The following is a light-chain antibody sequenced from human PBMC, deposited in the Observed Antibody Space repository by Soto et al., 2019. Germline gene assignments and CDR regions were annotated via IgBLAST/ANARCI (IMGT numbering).Light chain of an antibody. J-gene: IGKJ4*01. CDR2: GTS. CDR1: QSISSN. V-gene: IGKV3-15*01. CDR3: QHYNHWPLT. Sequence: EIVMTQSPATLSVSPGERATLSCRASQSISSNLAWYQQKPGQTPRLLIYGTSTRATGIPARFSGSGSGTEFTLTISSLQSEDFAVYYCQHYNHWPLTFGGGTKVDIK.